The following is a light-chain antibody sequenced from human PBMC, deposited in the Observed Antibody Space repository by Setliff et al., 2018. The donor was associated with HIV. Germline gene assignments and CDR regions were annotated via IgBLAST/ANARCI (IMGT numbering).Light chain of an antibody. Sequence: DIVMTQSPDSLAVSLGERATINCKSSRSVLYSSNNKNYLAWYQQKPGQPPKLLIYWASTRESGVPDRFSGSGSGTDFTLTINSLQAEYVAVYVCQQYYRTLTFGQGTKVDIK. CDR2: WAS. CDR1: RSVLYSSNNKNY. CDR3: QQYYRTLT. V-gene: IGKV4-1*01. J-gene: IGKJ1*01.